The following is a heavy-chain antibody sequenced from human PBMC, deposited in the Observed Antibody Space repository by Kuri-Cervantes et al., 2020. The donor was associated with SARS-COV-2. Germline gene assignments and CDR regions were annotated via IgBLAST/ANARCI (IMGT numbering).Heavy chain of an antibody. J-gene: IGHJ4*02. CDR3: ASAVAGLFDY. Sequence: GESLKISCAASGFTFSNYWMTWVRQAPGKGLEWVGRTRNKANSYTTEYAASVKGRFTISRDDPKNSLYLQMNSLKTEDTAVYYCASAVAGLFDYWGQGTLVTVSS. D-gene: IGHD6-19*01. CDR1: GFTFSNYW. CDR2: TRNKANSYTT. V-gene: IGHV3-72*01.